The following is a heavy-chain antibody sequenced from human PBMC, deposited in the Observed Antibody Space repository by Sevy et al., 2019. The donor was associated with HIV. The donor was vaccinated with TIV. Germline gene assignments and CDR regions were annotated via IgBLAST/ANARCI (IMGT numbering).Heavy chain of an antibody. V-gene: IGHV3-30*04. J-gene: IGHJ6*02. Sequence: GGSLRLSCAASGFTFSIYAIHWVRQAPGKGLELVAVISYDGSKKYYVDSVKGRFTISRDNSKNTLYLQMNSLRPEDTAVYYCARDLPSAVTNPFYYYGMDVWGQGTTVTVPS. CDR1: GFTFSIYA. CDR3: ARDLPSAVTNPFYYYGMDV. CDR2: ISYDGSKK. D-gene: IGHD4-17*01.